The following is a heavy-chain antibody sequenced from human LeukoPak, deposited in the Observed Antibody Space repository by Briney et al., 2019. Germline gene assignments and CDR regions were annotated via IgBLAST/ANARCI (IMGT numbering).Heavy chain of an antibody. J-gene: IGHJ4*02. D-gene: IGHD4-23*01. CDR3: ARGGDGGILGGDY. CDR1: GYTFTGYY. V-gene: IGHV1-2*02. CDR2: INPNSGGT. Sequence: ASVKVSCKASGYTFTGYYMHWVRQASGQGLEWMGWINPNSGGTNYAQKFQGRVTMTRDTSISTAYMELSRLRSDDTAVYYCARGGDGGILGGDYWGQGTLVTVSS.